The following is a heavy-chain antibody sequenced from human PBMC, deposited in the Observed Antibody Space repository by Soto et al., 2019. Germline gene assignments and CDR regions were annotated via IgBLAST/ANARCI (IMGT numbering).Heavy chain of an antibody. V-gene: IGHV3-21*01. J-gene: IGHJ6*02. CDR3: ANGDFWSGGRYYGMDV. CDR1: GFTFSSYS. CDR2: ISSSSSYI. D-gene: IGHD3-3*01. Sequence: PGGSLRLSCAASGFTFSSYSMNWVRQAPGKGLEWVSSISSSSSYIYYADSVKGRFTISRDNVKNSLYLQMNSLRAEDTAVYYCANGDFWSGGRYYGMDVWGQGITVTVSS.